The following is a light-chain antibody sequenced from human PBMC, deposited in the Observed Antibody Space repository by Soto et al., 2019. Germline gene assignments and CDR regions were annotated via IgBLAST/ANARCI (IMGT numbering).Light chain of an antibody. CDR3: HQYNSYSIT. V-gene: IGKV1-5*03. CDR2: KAS. Sequence: DIQMTQSPSTLSASVGDRVTITCRASQSISSWLAWYQQKPGKAPKLLIYKASSLESGVPSRFSGSGSGTEFTLTISSLQPDDFATYYCHQYNSYSITFGQGTRLEIK. J-gene: IGKJ5*01. CDR1: QSISSW.